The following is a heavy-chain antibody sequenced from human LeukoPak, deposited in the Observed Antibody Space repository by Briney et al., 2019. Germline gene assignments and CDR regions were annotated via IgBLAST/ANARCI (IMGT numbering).Heavy chain of an antibody. CDR3: ARGGYCSGGTCYLFNAFDI. CDR2: ISSSVSTI. V-gene: IGHV3-48*03. CDR1: GFIFGSVE. D-gene: IGHD2-15*01. J-gene: IGHJ3*02. Sequence: PGGSLRLSCAASGFIFGSVEMNWVRQAPGKGLEWVSYISSSVSTIYYADSVKGRFTISRDNAKNSLYLQMSSLRVEDTAVYYCARGGYCSGGTCYLFNAFDIWGQGTTVTVSS.